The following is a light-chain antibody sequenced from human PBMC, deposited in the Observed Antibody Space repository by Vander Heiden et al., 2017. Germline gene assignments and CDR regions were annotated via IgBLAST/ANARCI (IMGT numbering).Light chain of an antibody. CDR3: QQNDRYSPT. J-gene: IGKJ1*01. CDR2: AAS. V-gene: IGKV1-5*03. Sequence: DIQTTPPPSTLSASIGDRITITCRASQEISIWLAWYQQKPGQAPKLLIYAASTPESGVPSRFSGSGSGTVFTLTISSLQPDDSATYYCQQNDRYSPTFGQGTKVEIK. CDR1: QEISIW.